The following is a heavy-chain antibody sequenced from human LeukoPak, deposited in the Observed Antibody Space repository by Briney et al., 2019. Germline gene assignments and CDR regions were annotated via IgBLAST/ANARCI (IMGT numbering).Heavy chain of an antibody. CDR3: ARHMVRGVGYYYGMDV. J-gene: IGHJ6*02. CDR1: GGTINSYY. D-gene: IGHD3-10*01. CDR2: IHYSGST. V-gene: IGHV4-59*08. Sequence: PSETLSLTCTVSGGTINSYYWSWIRQPPGKGLEWIGYIHYSGSTNYNPSLKSRVTISVDTSKNQFSLKLSSVTAADTAVYYCARHMVRGVGYYYGMDVWGQGTTVTVSS.